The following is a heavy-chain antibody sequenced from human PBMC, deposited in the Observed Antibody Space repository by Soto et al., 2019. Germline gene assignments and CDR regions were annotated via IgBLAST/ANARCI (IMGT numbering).Heavy chain of an antibody. V-gene: IGHV3-23*01. Sequence: GGSLRLSCAASGFTFSSYAMSWVRQAPGKGLEWVSAISGSGGSTYYADSVKGRFTISRDNSKNTLYLQMNSLRAEDTAVYYCAKPPHQLVRRGGGWLLLYYFDDWGQGTLVTVSS. J-gene: IGHJ4*02. CDR3: AKPPHQLVRRGGGWLLLYYFDD. CDR1: GFTFSSYA. CDR2: ISGSGGST. D-gene: IGHD6-6*01.